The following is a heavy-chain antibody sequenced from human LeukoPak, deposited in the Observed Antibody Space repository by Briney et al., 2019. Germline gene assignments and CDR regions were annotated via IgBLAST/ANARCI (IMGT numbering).Heavy chain of an antibody. CDR3: ARHSQTNWNYSFDI. J-gene: IGHJ3*02. D-gene: IGHD1-7*01. V-gene: IGHV4-59*08. Sequence: SETLSLTCTVSGGSISSYYWSWIRQPPGKGLEWIGYIYYSGSTNYNPSLRSRVTISVDTSKNQFSLKLSSVTAADTAVYYCARHSQTNWNYSFDIWGQGTMVTVSS. CDR1: GGSISSYY. CDR2: IYYSGST.